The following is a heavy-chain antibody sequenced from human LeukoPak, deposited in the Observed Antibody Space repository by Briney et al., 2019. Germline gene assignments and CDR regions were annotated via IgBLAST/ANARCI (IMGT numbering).Heavy chain of an antibody. D-gene: IGHD3-16*01. V-gene: IGHV3-21*01. Sequence: GGSLRLSCAASGLTFSGYYMNWVRLAPGKGLEWVSSISSSSRNIYYADSVKGRFTISRDNAKNSVYLQMNSLRAEDTAVYYCARGRITGVVGYFQHWGQGTLVTVSS. CDR2: ISSSSRNI. CDR3: ARGRITGVVGYFQH. CDR1: GLTFSGYY. J-gene: IGHJ1*01.